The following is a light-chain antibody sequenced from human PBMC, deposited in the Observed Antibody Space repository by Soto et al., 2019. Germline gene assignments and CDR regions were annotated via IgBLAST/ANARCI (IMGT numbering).Light chain of an antibody. J-gene: IGKJ2*01. CDR2: GAS. Sequence: EVVMTQSPATLSVSPGERATLSCRASQSVSIHLAWYQQKPGQAPRLLIYGASTRATGIPARFSGSGSGTEFTLTISSLQSEDFAVYYCQQYNYWVYTFGQGTKLEIK. CDR1: QSVSIH. CDR3: QQYNYWVYT. V-gene: IGKV3-15*01.